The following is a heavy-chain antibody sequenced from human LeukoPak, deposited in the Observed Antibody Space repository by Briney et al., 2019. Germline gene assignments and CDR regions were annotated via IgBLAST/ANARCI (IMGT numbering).Heavy chain of an antibody. CDR2: MYLSGTT. Sequence: SGTLSLTCTVSGDSINSLDLWSWVRQPPGKGLEWIGEMYLSGTTHSNPSVKSRVTISIDKSKNQFFLNMSTVTAADTPVYYCAGIVGRYSSGLYYYYFDYWGQGSLVTVSS. CDR3: AGIVGRYSSGLYYYYFDY. J-gene: IGHJ4*02. V-gene: IGHV4-4*02. CDR1: GDSINSLDL. D-gene: IGHD1-26*01.